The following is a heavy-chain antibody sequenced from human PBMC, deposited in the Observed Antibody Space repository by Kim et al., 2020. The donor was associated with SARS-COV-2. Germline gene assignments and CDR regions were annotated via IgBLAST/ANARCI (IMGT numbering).Heavy chain of an antibody. V-gene: IGHV3-30*03. J-gene: IGHJ5*01. CDR3: SRAEGYYDNSGPDS. Sequence: GSLRLSCAASGFNFKTYGMHWARQAPGRGLEWLAFLSFDGSKEVYADSVRGRFTISRDNAKFTLYLQMDSLRVDDTAVYYFSRAEGYYDNSGPDS. CDR2: LSFDGSKE. D-gene: IGHD3-22*01. CDR1: GFNFKTYG.